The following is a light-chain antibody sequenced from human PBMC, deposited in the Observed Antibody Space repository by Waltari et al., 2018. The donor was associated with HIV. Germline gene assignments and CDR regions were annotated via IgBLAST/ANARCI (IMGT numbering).Light chain of an antibody. V-gene: IGLV3-21*02. J-gene: IGLJ2*01. CDR2: YDT. CDR3: HVWDSFSDHRV. CDR1: NLGSKS. Sequence: SYVLTQPPSVSVAPGQTARISCAGDNLGSKSVHWYQQNPGQAPVLVVYYDTDRPSGIPERFSGSNSGNTATLIISGVEAGDEADYYCHVWDSFSDHRVFGGGTELTVL.